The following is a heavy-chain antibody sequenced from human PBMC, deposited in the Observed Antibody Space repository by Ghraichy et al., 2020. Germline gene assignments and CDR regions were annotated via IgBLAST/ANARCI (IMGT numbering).Heavy chain of an antibody. CDR1: GFNLGVYT. V-gene: IGHV3-21*01. J-gene: IGHJ4*01. D-gene: IGHD3-10*01. CDR3: VRADGSGSFYY. Sequence: GGSLRLSCATSGFNLGVYTMNWLRWAPNKGLQWVSLISSDSSRIYYTDSVRGRFTISRDNAMNSVFLQMDSLTVEDTAMYYCVRADGSGSFYYWGQGTQVSVSS. CDR2: ISSDSSRI.